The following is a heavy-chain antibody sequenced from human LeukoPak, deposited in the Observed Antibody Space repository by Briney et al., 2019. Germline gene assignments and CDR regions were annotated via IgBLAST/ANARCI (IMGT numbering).Heavy chain of an antibody. CDR2: TRNKANSYTT. J-gene: IGHJ3*02. D-gene: IGHD3-16*01. CDR3: ARGYGRDAFDI. CDR1: GFTISDHY. V-gene: IGHV3-72*01. Sequence: GGSLRLSCAASGFTISDHYMDWVRQAPGKGLEWVGRTRNKANSYTTEYAASVKGRFTISSDDSKNSLYLQMNSLKTEDTAVYYCARGYGRDAFDIWGQGTMVTVSS.